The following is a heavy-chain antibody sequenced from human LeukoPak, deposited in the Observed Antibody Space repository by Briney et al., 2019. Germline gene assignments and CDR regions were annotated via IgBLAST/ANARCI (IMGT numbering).Heavy chain of an antibody. CDR2: IYYSGST. D-gene: IGHD7-27*01. CDR1: GGSISTYY. CDR3: ARHLRTFWGIDY. V-gene: IGHV4-59*08. Sequence: SETLSLTCTVSGGSISTYYWSWIRQPPWKGLEWIGYIYYSGSTNYNPSLKSRVTISVDTSKNQFSLELSSVTAADTAVYYCARHLRTFWGIDYWGQGTLVTVSS. J-gene: IGHJ4*02.